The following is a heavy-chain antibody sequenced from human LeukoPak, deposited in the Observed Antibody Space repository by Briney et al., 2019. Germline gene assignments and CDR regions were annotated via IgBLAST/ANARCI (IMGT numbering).Heavy chain of an antibody. CDR3: ARGDTIFGVVTFDY. D-gene: IGHD3-3*01. CDR2: IIPIFGTA. J-gene: IGHJ4*02. V-gene: IGHV1-69*06. CDR1: GGTFSSYA. Sequence: SVKVSCKASGGTFSSYAISRVRQAPGQGLEWMGGIIPIFGTANYAQKFQGRVTITADKSTSTAYMELSSLRSEDTAVYYCARGDTIFGVVTFDYWGQGTLVTVSS.